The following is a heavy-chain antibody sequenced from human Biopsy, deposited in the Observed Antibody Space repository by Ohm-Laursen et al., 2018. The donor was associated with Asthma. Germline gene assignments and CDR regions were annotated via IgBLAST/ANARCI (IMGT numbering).Heavy chain of an antibody. D-gene: IGHD1-26*01. Sequence: SLRLSCAASGFRFPIYGMHWVRQAPGKGLDWVAVISFDGSNKNYTDSVKGRFTISRDNSRNTLHLQMNSLRAEDTAVYYCAKDVFPGWELRRGPDYWGQGTLVTVSA. CDR3: AKDVFPGWELRRGPDY. J-gene: IGHJ4*02. CDR2: ISFDGSNK. V-gene: IGHV3-30*18. CDR1: GFRFPIYG.